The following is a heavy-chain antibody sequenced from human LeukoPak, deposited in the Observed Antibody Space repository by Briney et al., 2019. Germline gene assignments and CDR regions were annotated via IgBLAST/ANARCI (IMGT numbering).Heavy chain of an antibody. V-gene: IGHV3-23*01. D-gene: IGHD3-22*01. CDR1: GFTLNSYS. Sequence: GVSLRLFYAASGFTLNSYSMIWVRQASGKGLEWVSANSGSGGSTYPADAVKGRLNIPRGNSKNTLHLQMKSLRAEDTAVYYCAKRGYYYDSSGYYYFDYWGQGTLVTVSS. CDR3: AKRGYYYDSSGYYYFDY. CDR2: NSGSGGST. J-gene: IGHJ4*01.